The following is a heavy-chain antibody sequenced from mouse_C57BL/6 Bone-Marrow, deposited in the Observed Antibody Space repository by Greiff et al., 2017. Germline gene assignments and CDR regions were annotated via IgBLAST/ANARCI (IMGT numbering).Heavy chain of an antibody. J-gene: IGHJ2*01. CDR3: AREGNYSNVFDY. CDR1: GYTFTSYW. D-gene: IGHD2-5*01. V-gene: IGHV1-52*01. CDR2: IDPSDSET. Sequence: QVQLQQPGAELVRPGSSVKLSCKASGYTFTSYWMHWVKQRPIQGLEWIGNIDPSDSETHYNQKFKDKATLTVDKSSSTAYMQLSSLTSEDSAVYYCAREGNYSNVFDYWGQGTTLTVSS.